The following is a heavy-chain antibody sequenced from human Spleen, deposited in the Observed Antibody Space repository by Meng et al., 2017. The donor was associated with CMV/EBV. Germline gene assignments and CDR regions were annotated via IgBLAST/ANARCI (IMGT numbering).Heavy chain of an antibody. V-gene: IGHV1-69*05. CDR2: IIPIFGTA. J-gene: IGHJ5*02. CDR1: GTFSSYA. Sequence: GTFSSYAISWVRQAPGQGLEWMGGIIPIFGTANYAQKFQGRVTITTDESTSTAYMELSSLRSEDTAVYYCARDRDCGGDCFSNGFDPWGQGTLVTVSS. D-gene: IGHD2-21*01. CDR3: ARDRDCGGDCFSNGFDP.